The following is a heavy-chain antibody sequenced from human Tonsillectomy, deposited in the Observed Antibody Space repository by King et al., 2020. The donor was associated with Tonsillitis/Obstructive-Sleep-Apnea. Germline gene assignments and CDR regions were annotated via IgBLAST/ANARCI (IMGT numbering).Heavy chain of an antibody. CDR2: IRSKTDGGTT. J-gene: IGHJ4*02. V-gene: IGHV3-15*01. CDR1: GFTFSNAW. D-gene: IGHD2-15*01. Sequence: QLVQSGGGLVKPGGSLRLSCAASGFTFSNAWMSWVRQAPGKGLEGGGRIRSKTDGGTTDYAAPVQGRLTISREDSKQTLYLQMNSLKSEDTALYYCTTDGPYCSGGTCYYGDDYWGQGTLVTVSS. CDR3: TTDGPYCSGGTCYYGDDY.